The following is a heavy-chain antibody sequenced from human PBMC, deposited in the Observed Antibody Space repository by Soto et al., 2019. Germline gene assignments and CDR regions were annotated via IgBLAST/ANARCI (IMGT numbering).Heavy chain of an antibody. CDR1: GFTFSSYA. CDR2: ISGSGGST. Sequence: PGGSLRLSCAASGFTFSSYAMSWVRQAPGKGLEWVSAISGSGGSTYYADSVKGRFTISRDNSKNTLYLQMNSLRAEDTAVYYCAKSPAYIVATTNFDYCGQGTLVTVSS. J-gene: IGHJ4*02. CDR3: AKSPAYIVATTNFDY. V-gene: IGHV3-23*01. D-gene: IGHD5-12*01.